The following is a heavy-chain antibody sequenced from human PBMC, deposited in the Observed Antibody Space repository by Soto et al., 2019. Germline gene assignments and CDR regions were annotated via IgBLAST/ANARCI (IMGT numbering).Heavy chain of an antibody. Sequence: SETLSLTCTVSGGSISSGGYYWSWIRQHPGKGLEWIGYIYYSGSTYYNPSLKSRVTISVDTSKNQFSLKLSSVTAADTAVYYCARVGYCTNGVCRTFDYWGQGTLVTVSS. D-gene: IGHD2-8*01. CDR1: GGSISSGGYY. J-gene: IGHJ4*02. CDR3: ARVGYCTNGVCRTFDY. V-gene: IGHV4-31*03. CDR2: IYYSGST.